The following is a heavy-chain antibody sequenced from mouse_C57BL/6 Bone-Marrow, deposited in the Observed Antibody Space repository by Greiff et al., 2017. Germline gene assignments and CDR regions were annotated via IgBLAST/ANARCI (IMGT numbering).Heavy chain of an antibody. D-gene: IGHD2-4*01. CDR1: GYTFTSYW. Sequence: QVQLQQPGAELVKPGASVKLSCKASGYTFTSYWMHWVKQRPGQGLEWIGMIHPNSGSTNYNEKFKSKATLTVDKSSSTAYMQLSSLTSEDSAVYYCARDDYSWYFDVWGTGTTVTVSS. CDR2: IHPNSGST. CDR3: ARDDYSWYFDV. J-gene: IGHJ1*03. V-gene: IGHV1-64*01.